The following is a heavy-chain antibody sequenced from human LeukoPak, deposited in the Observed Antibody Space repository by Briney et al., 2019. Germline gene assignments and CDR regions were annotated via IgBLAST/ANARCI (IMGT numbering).Heavy chain of an antibody. D-gene: IGHD3-10*01. CDR2: INPNSGGT. CDR1: GYTFTGYY. CDR3: ANWGGYGSGSYFDY. Sequence: GASVKVSCKASGYTFTGYYMHWVRQAPGQGLEWMGWINPNSGGTNYAQKFQGRVTMTRDTSISTAYMELSRLTSDDTAVYYCANWGGYGSGSYFDYLGQGTLVTVSS. J-gene: IGHJ4*02. V-gene: IGHV1-2*02.